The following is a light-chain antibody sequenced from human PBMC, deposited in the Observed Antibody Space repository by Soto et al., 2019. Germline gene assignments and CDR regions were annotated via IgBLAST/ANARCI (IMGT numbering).Light chain of an antibody. Sequence: QLVLTQSPSASASLGASVKLTCTLSSGHSSYAIAWHQQQPEKGPRYLMKLNSDGSHSKGDGIPDRFSGSSSGAERYLTISSLQSEDEADYYRQTWGTLVVFGGGTKLTFL. V-gene: IGLV4-69*01. CDR2: LNSDGSH. J-gene: IGLJ2*01. CDR1: SGHSSYA. CDR3: QTWGTLVV.